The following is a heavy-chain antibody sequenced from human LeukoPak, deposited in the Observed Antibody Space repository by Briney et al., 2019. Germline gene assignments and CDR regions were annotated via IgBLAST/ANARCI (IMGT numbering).Heavy chain of an antibody. V-gene: IGHV1-46*01. Sequence: GASVKVSCKASGYTFTSYYMHWVRQAPGQGLEWMGIINPSGGSTSYAQKFQGRVTMTRDTSTSTVYMELSSLRSEDTAVYYCARGFIFAAGLSDFDYWGQGALVIVSS. CDR2: INPSGGST. CDR1: GYTFTSYY. J-gene: IGHJ4*02. D-gene: IGHD6-13*01. CDR3: ARGFIFAAGLSDFDY.